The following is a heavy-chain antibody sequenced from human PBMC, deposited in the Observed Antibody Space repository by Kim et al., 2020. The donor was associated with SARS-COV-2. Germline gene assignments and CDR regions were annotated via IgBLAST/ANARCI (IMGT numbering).Heavy chain of an antibody. CDR1: GYTFTSYG. CDR3: ARGEYSSSWNNWFDP. D-gene: IGHD6-13*01. V-gene: IGHV1-18*01. J-gene: IGHJ5*02. CDR2: ISAYNGST. Sequence: ASVKVSCKASGYTFTSYGISWVRQAPGQGLEWMGWISAYNGSTNYAQKLQGRVTMTTDTSTSTAYMELRSLRSDDTAVYYCARGEYSSSWNNWFDPWGQGTLVTVSS.